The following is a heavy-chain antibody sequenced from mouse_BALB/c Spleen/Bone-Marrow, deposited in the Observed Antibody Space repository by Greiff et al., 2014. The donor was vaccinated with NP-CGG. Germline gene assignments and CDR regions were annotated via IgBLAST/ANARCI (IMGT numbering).Heavy chain of an antibody. CDR2: IDPANGDT. J-gene: IGHJ1*01. Sequence: VQLQQSGAELVKPGASVKLSCTASGFNIKDTFMHWVKQRPEQGLEWIGRIDPANGDTKYDPKFQGKATITADTSSNTAYLQLSSLTSEDTAVYYCTKPSFCSGSSYWYFDVWGAGTTVTVSS. D-gene: IGHD1-1*01. V-gene: IGHV14-3*02. CDR3: TKPSFCSGSSYWYFDV. CDR1: GFNIKDTF.